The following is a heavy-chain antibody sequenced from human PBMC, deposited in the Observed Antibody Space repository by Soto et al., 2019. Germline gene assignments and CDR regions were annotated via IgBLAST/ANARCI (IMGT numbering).Heavy chain of an antibody. CDR1: GGSFSGYY. J-gene: IGHJ4*02. V-gene: IGHV4-34*01. CDR3: ARGFSLDHIVVVVAAIYFDY. D-gene: IGHD2-15*01. Sequence: SETLSLTCAVYGGSFSGYYWSWIRQPPGKGLEWIGEINHSGSTNYNPSLKSRVTISVDTSKNQFSLKLSSVTAADTAVYYCARGFSLDHIVVVVAAIYFDYWGQGTLVTVSS. CDR2: INHSGST.